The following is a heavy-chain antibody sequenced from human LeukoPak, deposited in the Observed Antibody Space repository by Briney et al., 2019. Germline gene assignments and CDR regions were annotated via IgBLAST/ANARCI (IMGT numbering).Heavy chain of an antibody. CDR3: AKDFRYCSGGSCYTNFDY. CDR2: VSWNSGSI. Sequence: QAGGSLRLSCAASGFTFDDYAMHWVRQAPGKGLEWVSGVSWNSGSIGYADSVKGRFTISRDNAKNSLYLQMNSLRAEDTALYYCAKDFRYCSGGSCYTNFDYWGQGILVTVSS. V-gene: IGHV3-9*01. CDR1: GFTFDDYA. J-gene: IGHJ4*02. D-gene: IGHD2-15*01.